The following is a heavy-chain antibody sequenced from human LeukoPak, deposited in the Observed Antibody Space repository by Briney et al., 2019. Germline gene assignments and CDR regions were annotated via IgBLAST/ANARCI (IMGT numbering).Heavy chain of an antibody. Sequence: ASVKVSCKASGYTFTSYYMHWVRQAPGQGPEWMGIINPSGGSTSYAQKFQGRVTMTRDTSTSTVYMELSSLRSEDTAVYYCAREQGDFWSGYQSNNWFDPWGQGTLVTVSS. CDR1: GYTFTSYY. V-gene: IGHV1-46*01. D-gene: IGHD3-3*01. CDR2: INPSGGST. CDR3: AREQGDFWSGYQSNNWFDP. J-gene: IGHJ5*02.